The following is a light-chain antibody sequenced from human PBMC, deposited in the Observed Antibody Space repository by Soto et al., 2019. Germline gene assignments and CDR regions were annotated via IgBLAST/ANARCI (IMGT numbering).Light chain of an antibody. CDR2: GAS. J-gene: IGKJ3*01. CDR1: QSVSSSY. V-gene: IGKV3-20*01. Sequence: EIVLTQSPGTLSLSPGERATLSCRASQSVSSSYLAWYQQKPGQAPRLLIYGASSRATGIPDRFSGSGSGTDFTLPISSLEPEDFAVYYCQQYGSSPPYTCGPGTKVDIK. CDR3: QQYGSSPPYT.